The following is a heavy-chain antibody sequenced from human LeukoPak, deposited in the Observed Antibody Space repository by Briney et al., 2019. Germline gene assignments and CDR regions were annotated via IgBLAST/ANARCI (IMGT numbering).Heavy chain of an antibody. J-gene: IGHJ4*02. CDR1: GFTFSTSA. D-gene: IGHD3-10*01. Sequence: QSGGSLRLSCVVSGFTFSTSAMSWVRQAPGKGLGWVSGISESGGSTYYADSVKGRFTSSRDNSKNTLYLQMNNLRAEDTAAYYCAKGSFWGQGTLVTVSS. CDR2: ISESGGST. CDR3: AKGSF. V-gene: IGHV3-23*01.